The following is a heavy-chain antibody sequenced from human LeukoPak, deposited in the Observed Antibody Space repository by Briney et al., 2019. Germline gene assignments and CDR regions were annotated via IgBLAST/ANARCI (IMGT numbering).Heavy chain of an antibody. J-gene: IGHJ3*02. CDR3: ATDINRVGASDI. CDR2: IIWNSGSI. CDR1: GFTFDDYA. D-gene: IGHD1-14*01. V-gene: IGHV3-9*01. Sequence: TGGSLRLSCAASGFTFDDYAMHWVRQAPGKGLEWVSGIIWNSGSIGYADSVKGRFTISRDNAKNSLYLQMNSLRAEDTALYYCATDINRVGASDIWGQGTMLPVSS.